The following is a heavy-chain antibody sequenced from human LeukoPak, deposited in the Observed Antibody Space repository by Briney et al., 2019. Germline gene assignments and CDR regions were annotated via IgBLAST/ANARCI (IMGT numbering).Heavy chain of an antibody. Sequence: SVKVSCKASGGTFSSYAISWVRQAPGQGLEWMGRIIPIFGTANYAQKFQGRVTMTGDTSTSTVYMELSSLRSEDTAVYYCARNQVHYDILTGGFDYSGPGTLVTVSS. CDR3: ARNQVHYDILTGGFDY. V-gene: IGHV1-69*06. CDR2: IIPIFGTA. J-gene: IGHJ4*02. D-gene: IGHD3-9*01. CDR1: GGTFSSYA.